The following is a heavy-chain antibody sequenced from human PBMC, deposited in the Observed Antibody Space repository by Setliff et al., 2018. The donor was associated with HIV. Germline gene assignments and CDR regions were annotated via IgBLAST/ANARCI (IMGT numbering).Heavy chain of an antibody. Sequence: GGSLRLSCAASGFTSGFAFSHYWMHWDRQVPGKGLVWVSRITNDVSATTYADFVKGRFTISSDNAKNMVYLQMNSLRVEDTAVYYCTTGPYKGYSDWGHGAAVTVSS. D-gene: IGHD1-26*01. V-gene: IGHV3-74*01. CDR2: ITNDVSAT. J-gene: IGHJ4*01. CDR3: TTGPYKGYSD. CDR1: GFAFSHYW.